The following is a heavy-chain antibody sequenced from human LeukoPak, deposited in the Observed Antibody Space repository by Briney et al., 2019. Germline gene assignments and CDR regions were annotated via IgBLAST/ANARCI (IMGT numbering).Heavy chain of an antibody. D-gene: IGHD2-21*02. V-gene: IGHV4-59*01. J-gene: IGHJ6*03. CDR1: GGSISSYY. Sequence: SETLSLTCTVSGGSISSYYWSWIRQPPGKGLEWIGYIYYSGSTNYNPSLKSRVTISVDTSKNQFSLKLSSVPAADTAVYYCARTNSPYYCGGDCYSDYYYYMDVSGKGTTVTVSS. CDR3: ARTNSPYYCGGDCYSDYYYYMDV. CDR2: IYYSGST.